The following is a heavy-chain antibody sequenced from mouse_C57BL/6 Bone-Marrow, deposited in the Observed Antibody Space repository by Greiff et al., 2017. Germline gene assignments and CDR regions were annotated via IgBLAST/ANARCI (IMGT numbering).Heavy chain of an antibody. CDR2: IPPNSGST. D-gene: IGHD1-1*01. V-gene: IGHV1-64*01. CDR3: ARNGLFITTVVATRYFDY. Sequence: QVQLKQSGAELVKPGASVKLSCKASGYTFTSYWMHWVKQRPGQGLEWIGMIPPNSGSTNYNEKFQSKATLTVDKSSSTPYMQLSSLTSEDSAVYDCARNGLFITTVVATRYFDYWGRGTTLTVSS. J-gene: IGHJ2*01. CDR1: GYTFTSYW.